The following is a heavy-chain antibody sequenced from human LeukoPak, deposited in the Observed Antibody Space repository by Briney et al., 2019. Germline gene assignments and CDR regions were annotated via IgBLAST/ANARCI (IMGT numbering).Heavy chain of an antibody. Sequence: SETLSLTCTVSGGSISSSSYYWGWIRQPPGKGLEWIGSIYYSGSTYYNPSLKSRVTISVDTSKNQFSLKLSSVTAADTAVYYCARDHGAVWDYYGSGSYYTAYWGQGTLVTVSS. D-gene: IGHD3-10*01. CDR2: IYYSGST. CDR3: ARDHGAVWDYYGSGSYYTAY. J-gene: IGHJ4*02. CDR1: GGSISSSSYY. V-gene: IGHV4-39*07.